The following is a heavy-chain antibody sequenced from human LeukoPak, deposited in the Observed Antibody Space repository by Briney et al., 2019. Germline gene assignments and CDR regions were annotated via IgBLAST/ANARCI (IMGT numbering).Heavy chain of an antibody. D-gene: IGHD3-22*01. J-gene: IGHJ4*02. Sequence: GGSLRLSCAVSGFIFNNYGMSWVRQAPGKGLEWVSSISGSGPSTAYADSVKGRFTISRDKSKNTLYLQMNSLKVEDTAVYYCARLPTFYFDSSHYHYDYWGRGTQDTVSS. CDR3: ARLPTFYFDSSHYHYDY. CDR2: ISGSGPST. V-gene: IGHV3-23*01. CDR1: GFIFNNYG.